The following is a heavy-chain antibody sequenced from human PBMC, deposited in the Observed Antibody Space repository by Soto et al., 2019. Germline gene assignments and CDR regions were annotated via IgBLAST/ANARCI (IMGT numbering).Heavy chain of an antibody. CDR3: ARSKGSGSYYNGFDY. CDR2: IIPIFGTA. Sequence: SVKVSCKASGGTFSSYAISWVRQAPGQGLEWMGGIIPIFGTANYAQKFQGRVTITADESTSTSYMELSSLRSEDTAVYYCARSKGSGSYYNGFDYWGQGTLVTVPQ. J-gene: IGHJ4*02. CDR1: GGTFSSYA. D-gene: IGHD3-10*01. V-gene: IGHV1-69*13.